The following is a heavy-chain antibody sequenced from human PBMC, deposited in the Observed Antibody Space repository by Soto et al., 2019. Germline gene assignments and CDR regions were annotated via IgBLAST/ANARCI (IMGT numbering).Heavy chain of an antibody. J-gene: IGHJ5*02. CDR1: GYTFTGYY. CDR3: AKDLTRQLAYWLDP. CDR2: INPHSGGT. D-gene: IGHD6-6*01. Sequence: ASVKVSCKASGYTFTGYYMHWVRQAPGQGLEWMGWINPHSGGTEYAQKFQGRVTLTRDTSIATAYLTLTSLTSDDTALYYCAKDLTRQLAYWLDPWGQGTQVTVSS. V-gene: IGHV1-2*02.